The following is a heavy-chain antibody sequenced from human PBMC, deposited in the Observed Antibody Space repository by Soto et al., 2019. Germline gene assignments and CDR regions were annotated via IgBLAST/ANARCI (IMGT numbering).Heavy chain of an antibody. CDR2: ISGSADST. Sequence: EVQLLESGGGLVQPGGSLRLSCAASGFTFSSFALNWVRQAPGKGLEWVSLISGSADSTFYADSVKGRFTISRDNSKNMLYLQINSLRAEDTAVYYCAKTRGAMIYAISVYGMDVWGQGTTVTVSS. D-gene: IGHD2-8*01. V-gene: IGHV3-23*01. CDR3: AKTRGAMIYAISVYGMDV. CDR1: GFTFSSFA. J-gene: IGHJ6*02.